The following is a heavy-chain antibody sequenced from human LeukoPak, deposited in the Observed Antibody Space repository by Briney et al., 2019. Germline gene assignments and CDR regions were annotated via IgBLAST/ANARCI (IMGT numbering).Heavy chain of an antibody. J-gene: IGHJ5*02. CDR3: ARASITMVRGSQVADWFDP. CDR2: TYYSGST. CDR1: GGSISSGGYY. D-gene: IGHD3-10*01. V-gene: IGHV4-31*03. Sequence: SETLSLTCTVSGGSISSGGYYWSWIRQHPGKGLEWIGYTYYSGSTYYNPSLKSRVTISVDTSKNQFSLKLSSMTAADTAVYYCARASITMVRGSQVADWFDPWGQGTLVTVSS.